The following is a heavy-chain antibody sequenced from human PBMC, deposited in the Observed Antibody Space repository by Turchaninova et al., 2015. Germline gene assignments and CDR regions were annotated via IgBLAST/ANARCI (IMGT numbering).Heavy chain of an antibody. Sequence: EVHLVESGGGFVPPGGSLRLSCAASGFTFRNYWRDWVRQAPGKGLAWVSRISIDGGTTTYADSVKGRFTISRDNAKNTLYLRMNSLRADDTAFYYCAREGKYGDFDSWGQGTLVTVSS. J-gene: IGHJ4*02. CDR2: ISIDGGTT. CDR1: GFTFRNYW. CDR3: AREGKYGDFDS. D-gene: IGHD4-17*01. V-gene: IGHV3-74*01.